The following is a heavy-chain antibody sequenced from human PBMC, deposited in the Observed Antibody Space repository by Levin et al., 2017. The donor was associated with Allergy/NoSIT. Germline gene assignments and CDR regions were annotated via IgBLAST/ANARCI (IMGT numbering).Heavy chain of an antibody. CDR1: GGSISSSSYY. CDR2: IYYSGST. D-gene: IGHD6-13*01. V-gene: IGHV4-39*01. CDR3: ARQYSSSWYYFDY. J-gene: IGHJ4*02. Sequence: SETLSLTCTVSGGSISSSSYYWGWIRQPPGTGLEWIGSIYYSGSTYYNPSLKSRVTISVDTSKNQFSLKLSSVTAADTAVYYCARQYSSSWYYFDYWGQGTLVTVSS.